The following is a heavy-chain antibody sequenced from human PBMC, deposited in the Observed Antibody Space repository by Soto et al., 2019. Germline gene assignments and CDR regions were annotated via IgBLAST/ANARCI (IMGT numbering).Heavy chain of an antibody. J-gene: IGHJ4*02. Sequence: SETLSLTCTVSGGSVTSDEDYWTWIRQSPGKGLEWIGYISNSGSTGYNPSLKTRLSMSVDRSKNQFTLRLTPVTAADTAVYFCATESGSTYGYFDHWGQGTQVTVSS. V-gene: IGHV4-30-4*01. CDR1: GGSVTSDEDY. CDR2: ISNSGST. D-gene: IGHD5-18*01. CDR3: ATESGSTYGYFDH.